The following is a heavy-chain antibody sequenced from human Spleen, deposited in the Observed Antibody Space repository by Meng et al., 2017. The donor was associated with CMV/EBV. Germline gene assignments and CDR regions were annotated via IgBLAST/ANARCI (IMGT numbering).Heavy chain of an antibody. D-gene: IGHD3-16*01. V-gene: IGHV1-46*01. CDR2: INPSGGAK. J-gene: IGHJ4*02. Sequence: ASVKVSCKASGYTFTSYYIHWVRQVPGQGLEWMGVINPSGGAKRYAQKFQGRVTMTRDTSTSTVYMELSSLRSEDTAVYYCARVRPGGGIDYWGQGTLVTVSS. CDR3: ARVRPGGGIDY. CDR1: GYTFTSYY.